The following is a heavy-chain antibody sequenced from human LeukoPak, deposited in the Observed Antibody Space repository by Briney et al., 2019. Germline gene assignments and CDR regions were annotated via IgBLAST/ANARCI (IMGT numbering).Heavy chain of an antibody. D-gene: IGHD5-12*01. V-gene: IGHV4-34*01. J-gene: IGHJ4*02. CDR3: ARENGGYDRVVDY. CDR1: GGSFSGYY. CDR2: INHSGST. Sequence: SETLSLTCAVYGGSFSGYYWSWIRQPPGKGLEWIGEINHSGSTNYNPSLKSRVTISVDTCKNQFSLKLSSVTAADTAVYYCARENGGYDRVVDYWGQGTLVIVSS.